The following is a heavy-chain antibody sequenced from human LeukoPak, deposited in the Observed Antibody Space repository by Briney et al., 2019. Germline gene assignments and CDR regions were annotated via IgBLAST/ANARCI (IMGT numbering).Heavy chain of an antibody. D-gene: IGHD4/OR15-4a*01. Sequence: SGGTLRLSCAASGFTFSSYGMSWVRQAPGKGLEWVSFIYSGTTHYSDSVKGRFTISRDNSKNTLYLQMNSLRAEDTAVYYCARRAGAYSHPYDYWGQGTLVTVSS. CDR3: ARRAGAYSHPYDY. V-gene: IGHV3-53*01. CDR2: IYSGTT. CDR1: GFTFSSYG. J-gene: IGHJ4*02.